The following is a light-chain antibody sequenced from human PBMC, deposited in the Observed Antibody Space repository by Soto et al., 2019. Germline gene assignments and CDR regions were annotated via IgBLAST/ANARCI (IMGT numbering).Light chain of an antibody. J-gene: IGLJ1*01. V-gene: IGLV2-14*01. CDR2: DVS. CDR1: SSDVGGYNY. Sequence: QSVLTQPASLSGSPGQSITISCTGTSSDVGGYNYVSWYQQHPGTAPKLMIYDVSNRPSGVSNRFSGSKSGNTASLTISGLQAEDEADYYCQSYDSSLSGFYVFGTGTKVTVL. CDR3: QSYDSSLSGFYV.